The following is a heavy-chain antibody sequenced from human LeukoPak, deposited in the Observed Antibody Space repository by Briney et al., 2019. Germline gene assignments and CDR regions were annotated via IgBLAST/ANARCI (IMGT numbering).Heavy chain of an antibody. D-gene: IGHD5-18*01. CDR1: GFTFNTLA. J-gene: IGHJ4*02. Sequence: PGGSLRLSCAASGFTFNTLAMSWVRQAPGKGLKWVSAINARGFITYYADSVKGRFTISRDNSKNTLFLQMNSLSVEDTAVYYCVNHITAMVRGCLDHWGQGILVTVSS. CDR3: VNHITAMVRGCLDH. V-gene: IGHV3-23*01. CDR2: INARGFIT.